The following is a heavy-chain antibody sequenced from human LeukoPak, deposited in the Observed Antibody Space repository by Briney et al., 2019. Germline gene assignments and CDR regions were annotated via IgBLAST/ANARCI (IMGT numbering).Heavy chain of an antibody. V-gene: IGHV3-11*03. CDR2: ISSSSSSYT. J-gene: IGHJ4*02. D-gene: IGHD3-9*01. Sequence: PGGSLRLSCAASGFTFSDYYMSWIRQAPGKGLEWVSYISSSSSSYTNYADSVKGRFPISRDNAKNSLYLQMNSLRAEDTAVYYCARSYYDILTGYYPGGSVDYWGQGTLVTVSS. CDR3: ARSYYDILTGYYPGGSVDY. CDR1: GFTFSDYY.